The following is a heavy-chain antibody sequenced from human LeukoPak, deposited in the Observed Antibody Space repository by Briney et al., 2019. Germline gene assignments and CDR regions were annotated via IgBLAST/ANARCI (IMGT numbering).Heavy chain of an antibody. J-gene: IGHJ6*04. Sequence: PGGSRRLSCAPSGFTLGSYATHWVRQAPGKGLEWGAGISHDVSNKYYADSVKGRFTISRDNSKNTLYLQMNSLRAEDTAVYYCARDLRRSGRDYYYGMDVWGKGATVTVSS. CDR3: ARDLRRSGRDYYYGMDV. CDR1: GFTLGSYA. V-gene: IGHV3-30*04. D-gene: IGHD3-10*01. CDR2: ISHDVSNK.